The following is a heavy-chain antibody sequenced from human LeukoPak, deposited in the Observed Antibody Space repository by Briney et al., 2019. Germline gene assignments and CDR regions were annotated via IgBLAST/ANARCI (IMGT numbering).Heavy chain of an antibody. V-gene: IGHV3-33*01. CDR2: IWYDGSEK. CDR3: VRDRGWPAVHFDL. J-gene: IGHJ4*02. CDR1: RFTFRNYG. D-gene: IGHD2-15*01. Sequence: GGSLRLSCAASRFTFRNYGMHWVRQAPGKGLEWVAVIWYDGSEKYYVDSVKGRFTVSRDNSKTTVYLQMNSLRVEDTAVYYCVRDRGWPAVHFDLWGQGTLVTVSS.